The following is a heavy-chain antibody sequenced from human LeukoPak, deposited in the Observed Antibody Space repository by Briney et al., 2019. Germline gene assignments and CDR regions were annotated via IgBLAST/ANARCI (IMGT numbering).Heavy chain of an antibody. Sequence: SETLSLTCAVCGGSFSGYYWSWIRQPPGKGLEWIGEINHSGSTNYNPSLKSRVTISVDTSKNQFSLKLSSVTAADTAVYYCARGVPGYDFWSGYYFYYYYMDVWGKGTTVTVSS. D-gene: IGHD3-3*01. CDR1: GGSFSGYY. CDR3: ARGVPGYDFWSGYYFYYYYMDV. J-gene: IGHJ6*03. V-gene: IGHV4-34*01. CDR2: INHSGST.